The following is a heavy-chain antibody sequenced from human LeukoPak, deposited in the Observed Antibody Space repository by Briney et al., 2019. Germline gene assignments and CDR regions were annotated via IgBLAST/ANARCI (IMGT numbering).Heavy chain of an antibody. CDR3: ARGGYSGYDFYFDY. J-gene: IGHJ4*02. CDR2: IYYSGST. D-gene: IGHD5-12*01. Sequence: SQTLSLTCTVSGGSISSGDYYWSWIRQPPGKGLEWIGYIYYSGSTYYNPSLKSRVTISVDTSKNQFSLKLSSVTAADTAVYYCARGGYSGYDFYFDYWGQGTLVIVSS. V-gene: IGHV4-30-4*01. CDR1: GGSISSGDYY.